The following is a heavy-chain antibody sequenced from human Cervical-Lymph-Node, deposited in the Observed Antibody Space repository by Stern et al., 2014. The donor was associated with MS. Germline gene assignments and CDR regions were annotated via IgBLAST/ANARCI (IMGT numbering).Heavy chain of an antibody. CDR3: ARGYTTSSGRPDY. J-gene: IGHJ4*02. D-gene: IGHD6-6*01. CDR2: ISSRGGT. V-gene: IGHV4-59*08. CDR1: GGSTSSYY. Sequence: QLVESGPGLVKPSETLSLTCTVSGGSTSSYYWSWIRQPPGQGLEWIGYISSRGGTKYTPSLKSRVTISRDTSKNQSSLNLSAGTAADTAVYYCARGYTTSSGRPDYWGQGTLVTVSS.